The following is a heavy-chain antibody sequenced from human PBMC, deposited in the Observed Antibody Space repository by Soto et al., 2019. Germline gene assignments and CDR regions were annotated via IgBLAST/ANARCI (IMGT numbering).Heavy chain of an antibody. CDR2: INPSGGRT. J-gene: IGHJ6*02. CDR1: GYTFINYY. Sequence: SVKVSCKSSGYTFINYYVHWVRQAPGQGLEWMGMINPSGGRTTYPQKFQGRVTMTRVTSTSTVYVELSSLRSDVTAVFYCAREKASPSLLTHYYYAMDVWGQETTVTVSS. V-gene: IGHV1-46*01. CDR3: AREKASPSLLTHYYYAMDV.